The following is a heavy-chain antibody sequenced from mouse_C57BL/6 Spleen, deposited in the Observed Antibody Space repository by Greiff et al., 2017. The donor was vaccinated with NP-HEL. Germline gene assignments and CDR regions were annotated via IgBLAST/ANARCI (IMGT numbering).Heavy chain of an antibody. J-gene: IGHJ2*01. V-gene: IGHV1-69*01. D-gene: IGHD2-5*01. Sequence: QVQLQQPGAELVMPGASVKLSCKASGYTFTSYWMHWVKQRPGQGLEWIGEIDPSDSYTNYNQKFKGKSTLTVDKSSSTAYMQLSSLTSEDSAVYYCARPSYYSNGDYYFDYWGQGTTLTVSS. CDR1: GYTFTSYW. CDR2: IDPSDSYT. CDR3: ARPSYYSNGDYYFDY.